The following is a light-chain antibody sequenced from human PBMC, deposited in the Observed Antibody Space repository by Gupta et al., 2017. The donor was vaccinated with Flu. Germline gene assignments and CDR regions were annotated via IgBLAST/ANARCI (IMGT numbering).Light chain of an antibody. CDR2: RNN. J-gene: IGLJ2*01. V-gene: IGLV1-47*01. CDR3: SGWDDSLRGVI. Sequence: QSVLTQPPSASGTPGQRVTISCSGGSSNIGTNYVYWYQPLPGTAPKLLVYRNNQRPSGVPDRFSGSKSGTSASLAISGLRSDDEADYYCSGWDDSLRGVIFGGGTKLTVL. CDR1: SSNIGTNY.